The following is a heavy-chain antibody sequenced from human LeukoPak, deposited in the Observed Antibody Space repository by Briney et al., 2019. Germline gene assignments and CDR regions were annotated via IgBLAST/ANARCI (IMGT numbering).Heavy chain of an antibody. J-gene: IGHJ4*02. V-gene: IGHV3-21*04. Sequence: GGSLRLSCAASGFTFSSYRMNWVRQAPGRGLEWVSSISSSSSYIYYADSVKGRFTISRDNSKNTLYLQMNSLRAEDTAVYYCAKGPKQQLVGSRGHYFDYWGQGTLVTVSS. D-gene: IGHD6-13*01. CDR3: AKGPKQQLVGSRGHYFDY. CDR1: GFTFSSYR. CDR2: ISSSSSYI.